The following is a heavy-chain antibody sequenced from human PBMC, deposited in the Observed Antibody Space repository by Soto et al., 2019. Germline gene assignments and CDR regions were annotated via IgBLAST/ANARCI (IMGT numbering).Heavy chain of an antibody. J-gene: IGHJ4*02. D-gene: IGHD5-18*01. V-gene: IGHV1-69*01. CDR1: GGTFSSYA. Sequence: QVQLVQSGAEVKKPGSSVKISCKASGGTFSSYAISWVRQAPGQGLEWMGGIIPIFGTANYAQKFRGRVTITADESTSTAYMELSSLRSEDTAVYYCARGRGYSYGYPYYFDYWGQGTLVTVSS. CDR3: ARGRGYSYGYPYYFDY. CDR2: IIPIFGTA.